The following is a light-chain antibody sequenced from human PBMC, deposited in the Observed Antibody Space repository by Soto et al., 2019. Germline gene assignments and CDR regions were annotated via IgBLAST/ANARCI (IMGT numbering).Light chain of an antibody. CDR1: QGISHY. CDR2: AAS. Sequence: DIQMTQSPSSLSASVGDRVTITCRASQGISHYLAWYQQKPGKVPKLLIYAASALQSGVPSRFXGSGSGTXXXLTXSSLQPEDVATYYXQKYNSAPRTFGQGTKVEIK. CDR3: QKYNSAPRT. V-gene: IGKV1-27*01. J-gene: IGKJ1*01.